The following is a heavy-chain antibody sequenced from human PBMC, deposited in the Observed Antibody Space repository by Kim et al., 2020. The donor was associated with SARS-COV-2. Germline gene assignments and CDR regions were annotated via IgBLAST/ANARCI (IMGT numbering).Heavy chain of an antibody. CDR2: TRNKASGYTT. V-gene: IGHV3-72*01. CDR3: AASRVGGVFDS. Sequence: VGSLRLSCEASGFTFSDHHMDWVRQVPGKGLEWVGRTRNKASGYTTEHAASVKGRFIVSRDDSKNSMYLQMNSLETEDTAVYYCAASRVGGVFDSWGQGTLVTVSS. CDR1: GFTFSDHH. J-gene: IGHJ4*02. D-gene: IGHD3-16*01.